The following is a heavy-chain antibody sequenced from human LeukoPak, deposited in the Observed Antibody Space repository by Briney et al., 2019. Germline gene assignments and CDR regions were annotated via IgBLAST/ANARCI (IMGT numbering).Heavy chain of an antibody. CDR2: ISGSGGST. V-gene: IGHV3-23*01. D-gene: IGHD3-10*01. Sequence: PGGSLGLSCAASGFTFSSYAMSWVRQAPGKGLEWVSGISGSGGSTYYADSVKGRFTISRDNSKNTLYLQMNSLRAEDTAVYYCAKDQRYYGSGSDSYFDYWGQGTLVTVSS. J-gene: IGHJ4*02. CDR1: GFTFSSYA. CDR3: AKDQRYYGSGSDSYFDY.